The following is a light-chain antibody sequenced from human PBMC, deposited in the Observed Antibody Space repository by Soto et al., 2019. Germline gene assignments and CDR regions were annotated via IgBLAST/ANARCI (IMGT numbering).Light chain of an antibody. V-gene: IGLV1-51*01. J-gene: IGLJ3*02. CDR3: GAWYSSLSFWV. Sequence: QSVLTQPPSVSAAPGREVTISCSGSTSNIGNNYVSWYQHLPGTAPKLLIYDNNKRPSGIPDRFSGSKSGTSATLGITGLQTGDEADYYCGAWYSSLSFWVFGGRTKLTVL. CDR1: TSNIGNNY. CDR2: DNN.